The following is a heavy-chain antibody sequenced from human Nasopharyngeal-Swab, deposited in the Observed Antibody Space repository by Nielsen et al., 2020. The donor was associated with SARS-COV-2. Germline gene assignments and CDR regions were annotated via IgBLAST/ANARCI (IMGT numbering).Heavy chain of an antibody. V-gene: IGHV3-74*01. D-gene: IGHD6-13*01. Sequence: GESLKISCAASGFIFSSYWMHWVRQAPGKGLVWVSRIKSDGSSTSYADSAKGRFTISRDNAKNTLFLQMNSLRAEDTAVYYCARESIAAAGPGMDVWGQGTTVTVSS. CDR2: IKSDGSST. CDR1: GFIFSSYW. J-gene: IGHJ6*02. CDR3: ARESIAAAGPGMDV.